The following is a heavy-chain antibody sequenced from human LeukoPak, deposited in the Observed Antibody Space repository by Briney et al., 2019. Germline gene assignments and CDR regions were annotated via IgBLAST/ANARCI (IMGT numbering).Heavy chain of an antibody. V-gene: IGHV4-38-2*01. D-gene: IGHD3-10*01. J-gene: IGHJ4*02. CDR3: ATSYYGSGSYYSLYFDY. Sequence: SETLSLTCAVSGYSISSGYYWGWIRHPPGKGLEWIGSIYHSGSTYYNPSLKSRVTISVDTSKNQFSLKLSSVTAADTAVYYCATSYYGSGSYYSLYFDYWGQGTLVTVSS. CDR2: IYHSGST. CDR1: GYSISSGYY.